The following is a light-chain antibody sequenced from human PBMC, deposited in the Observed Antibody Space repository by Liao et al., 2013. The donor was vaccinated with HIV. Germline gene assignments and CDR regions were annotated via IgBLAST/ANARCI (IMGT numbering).Light chain of an antibody. J-gene: IGLJ2*01. Sequence: SYELTQPPSVSVSPGQTARITCSGDALPKQYAYWYQQKPGQAPVLVIYKDSERPSGIPERFSGSNAGNTATLTISRVEAGDEADYYCQVWDSSSDYVVFGGGTKLTVL. V-gene: IGLV3-25*02. CDR3: QVWDSSSDYVV. CDR1: ALPKQY. CDR2: KDS.